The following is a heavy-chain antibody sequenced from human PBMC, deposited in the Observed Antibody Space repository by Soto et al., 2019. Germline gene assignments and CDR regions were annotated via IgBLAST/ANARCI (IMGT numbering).Heavy chain of an antibody. J-gene: IGHJ4*02. CDR3: ARTCRSGGSCYLEY. D-gene: IGHD2-15*01. Sequence: ASVKVSCKASGYNFFSFGISWLRQAPGQGLEWVGWVSVPSGDTSSAQNFQGRVTVTTDTSTSTAYLEVGSLRSDDTAVYYCARTCRSGGSCYLEYWGEGTLVTAPQ. V-gene: IGHV1-18*01. CDR2: VSVPSGDT. CDR1: GYNFFSFG.